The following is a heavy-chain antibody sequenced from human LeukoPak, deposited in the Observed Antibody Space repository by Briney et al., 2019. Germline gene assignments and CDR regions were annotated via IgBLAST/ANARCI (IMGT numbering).Heavy chain of an antibody. CDR2: INHSGST. CDR3: ARVENGYTSGFVDY. CDR1: GGSFSGYY. Sequence: SETLSLTCAVYGGSFSGYYWSWLRQPPGKGLEWIGEINHSGSTNYNPSLKSRVTISVDTSKNQFSLKLSSVTAADTAVYYCARVENGYTSGFVDYWGQGTLVTVSS. D-gene: IGHD5-24*01. V-gene: IGHV4-34*01. J-gene: IGHJ4*02.